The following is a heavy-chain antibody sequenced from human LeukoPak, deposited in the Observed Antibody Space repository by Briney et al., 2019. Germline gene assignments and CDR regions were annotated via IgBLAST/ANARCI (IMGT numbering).Heavy chain of an antibody. J-gene: IGHJ3*02. D-gene: IGHD6-13*01. CDR2: ICGDGNST. Sequence: GGSLRLSCAGSGFTFSSFWMHWVRQVPGEGLVWVSRICGDGNSTNYADSVKDRFTISRDNAKNTEYLQVNSLRAEDTAIYYCARATAGTRNSFDTWGQGTMVTVSS. CDR3: ARATAGTRNSFDT. CDR1: GFTFSSFW. V-gene: IGHV3-74*01.